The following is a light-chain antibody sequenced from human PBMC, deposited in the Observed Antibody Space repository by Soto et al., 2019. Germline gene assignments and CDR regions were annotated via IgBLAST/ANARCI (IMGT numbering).Light chain of an antibody. CDR1: QSVSNTF. CDR2: GAS. CDR3: QQYGSSPPLT. J-gene: IGKJ4*01. V-gene: IGKV3-20*01. Sequence: EVVLTQSPGTLSLSPGERATLSCRAGQSVSNTFLAWYQQKPGQAPRLLIYGASSRATGIPDRFSGSGSGTDFTLTISSLEPEDFAVYYCQQYGSSPPLTFGGGTKVDNK.